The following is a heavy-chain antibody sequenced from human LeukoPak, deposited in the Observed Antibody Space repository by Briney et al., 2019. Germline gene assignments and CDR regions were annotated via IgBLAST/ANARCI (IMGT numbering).Heavy chain of an antibody. CDR3: ARVLRYCSGGNCYSGGLGYMDV. Sequence: GGSLRLSCAASGFTFDDYAMHWVRQAPGKGLEWVSGISWNSGSIGYADSVKGRFTISRDNAKNSLYLQMNSLRAEDTAVYYCARVLRYCSGGNCYSGGLGYMDVWGKGTTVTISS. CDR2: ISWNSGSI. V-gene: IGHV3-9*01. J-gene: IGHJ6*03. CDR1: GFTFDDYA. D-gene: IGHD2-15*01.